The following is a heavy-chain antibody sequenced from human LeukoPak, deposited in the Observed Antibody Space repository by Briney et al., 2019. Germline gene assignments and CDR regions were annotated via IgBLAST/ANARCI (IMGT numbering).Heavy chain of an antibody. J-gene: IGHJ4*02. CDR3: ARSDYCSSTSCHLFDY. CDR1: GFTFSSYA. CDR2: ISYDGSNK. D-gene: IGHD2-2*01. Sequence: PGGSLRLSCAASGFTFSSYAMHWVRQAPGKGLEWVAVISYDGSNKYYADSVKGRFTISRDNSKNTLYLQMNSLRAEDTAVYYCARSDYCSSTSCHLFDYWGQGTLVTVSS. V-gene: IGHV3-30-3*01.